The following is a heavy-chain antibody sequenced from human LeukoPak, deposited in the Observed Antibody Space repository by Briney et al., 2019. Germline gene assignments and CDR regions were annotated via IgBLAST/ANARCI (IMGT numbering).Heavy chain of an antibody. Sequence: SETLSLTCTVSGVSISTSSYYWGWIRQPPGKGLEWLGSIYYGGRTYYNPSLKSRVTISVDTSKKQFPLKLSSVTEADTAVYYCARDVDYYPFDYWGQGTLVTVSS. CDR3: ARDVDYYPFDY. J-gene: IGHJ4*02. CDR2: IYYGGRT. CDR1: GVSISTSSYY. V-gene: IGHV4-39*06. D-gene: IGHD3-22*01.